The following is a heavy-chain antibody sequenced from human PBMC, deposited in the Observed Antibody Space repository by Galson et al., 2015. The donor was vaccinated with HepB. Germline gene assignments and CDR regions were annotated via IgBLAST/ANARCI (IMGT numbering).Heavy chain of an antibody. D-gene: IGHD3-22*01. CDR2: INHSGTA. Sequence: ETLSLTCAVHGESLSGYFWSWVRQPPGKGLEWLGDINHSGTANYNPSLKSRVTISVDTSKNQFSLKLSSVTAADTAVYYCAREAYYDSSGWVDWGQGTLVTVSS. J-gene: IGHJ4*02. CDR1: GESLSGYF. CDR3: AREAYYDSSGWVD. V-gene: IGHV4-34*01.